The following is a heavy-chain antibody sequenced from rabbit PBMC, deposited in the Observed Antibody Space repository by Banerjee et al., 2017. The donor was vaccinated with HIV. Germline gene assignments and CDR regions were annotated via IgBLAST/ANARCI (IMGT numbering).Heavy chain of an antibody. CDR2: SGIGSGTI. CDR1: GFSFSSGYW. CDR3: ARGGGGYAGYGHGDDAFDP. Sequence: QEQLEESGGDLVKAEGSLTLTCTASGFSFSSGYWMCWVRQAPGKGLEWIGCSGIGSGTIYYASWAKGRFTISKTSSTVDLKMTSLTAADTATYFCARGGGGYAGYGHGDDAFDPWGPGTLVTVS. V-gene: IGHV1S45*01. J-gene: IGHJ2*01. D-gene: IGHD7-1*01.